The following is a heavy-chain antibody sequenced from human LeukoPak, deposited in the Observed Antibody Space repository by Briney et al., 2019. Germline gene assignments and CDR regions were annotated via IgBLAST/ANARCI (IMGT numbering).Heavy chain of an antibody. Sequence: GGSLRLSCAASGFTLSSNYMSWVRQAPGKGLEWVSVIYSGSSTYYADSVKGRFTISRDNSKNTLYLQMNSLRAEDTAMYYCARSNVGSMAPDYWGQGTLVTVSS. D-gene: IGHD5-24*01. V-gene: IGHV3-53*01. CDR3: ARSNVGSMAPDY. J-gene: IGHJ4*02. CDR1: GFTLSSNY. CDR2: IYSGSST.